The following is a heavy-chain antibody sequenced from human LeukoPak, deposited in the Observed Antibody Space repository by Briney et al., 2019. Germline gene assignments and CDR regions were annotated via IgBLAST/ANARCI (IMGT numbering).Heavy chain of an antibody. CDR2: INAGNGNT. Sequence: ASVKVSCKASGYTFTSYAMHWVRQAPGQRLEWMGWINAGNGNTKYSQKFQGRVTITRDTSASTAYMELSSLRSEGTAVYYCARTPEYYDFWSGYSPLGAFDIWGQGTMVTVSS. D-gene: IGHD3-3*01. V-gene: IGHV1-3*01. J-gene: IGHJ3*02. CDR1: GYTFTSYA. CDR3: ARTPEYYDFWSGYSPLGAFDI.